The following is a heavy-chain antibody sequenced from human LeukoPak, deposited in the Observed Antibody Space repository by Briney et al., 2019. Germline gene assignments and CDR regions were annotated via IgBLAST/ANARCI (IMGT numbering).Heavy chain of an antibody. Sequence: SGGSLRLFCAASGFTFSSYAMSWVRQAPGKGLEWVSGINWDGGSTGYGDSVKGRFTISRDNTKNSLYLQMNSLRGEDTALYYCAGGDSSGWYFDIWGRGTLVTVSS. CDR2: INWDGGST. D-gene: IGHD6-19*01. J-gene: IGHJ2*01. CDR1: GFTFSSYA. V-gene: IGHV3-20*04. CDR3: AGGDSSGWYFDI.